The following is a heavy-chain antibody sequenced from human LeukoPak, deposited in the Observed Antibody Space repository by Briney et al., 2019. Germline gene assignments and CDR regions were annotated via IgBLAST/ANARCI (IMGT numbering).Heavy chain of an antibody. J-gene: IGHJ4*02. CDR1: GASFSSSTYY. CDR2: IYYSGST. Sequence: SETLSLTCTVSGASFSSSTYYWGWIRQPPGKGLEWTGSIYYSGSTYYNPSLKSRVTMSVDTSKNQFSLKLSSVTAADTAVYYCARHAGGIAAAGTRPFDYWGQGTLVTVSS. CDR3: ARHAGGIAAAGTRPFDY. V-gene: IGHV4-39*01. D-gene: IGHD6-13*01.